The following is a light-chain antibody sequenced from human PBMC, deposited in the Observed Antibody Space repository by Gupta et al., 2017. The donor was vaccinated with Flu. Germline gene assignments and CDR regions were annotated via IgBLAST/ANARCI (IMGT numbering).Light chain of an antibody. V-gene: IGKV3-20*01. J-gene: IGKJ4*01. CDR3: QQYGSSSL. CDR1: QSVTSNF. Sequence: ERATLYVRASQSVTSNFVTWHQQKPGQPTRLLIYGASKRATGIPGRFGGSGSGTDFTTTISRLDPEDFAVYYCQQYGSSSLFGGGTKVEIK. CDR2: GAS.